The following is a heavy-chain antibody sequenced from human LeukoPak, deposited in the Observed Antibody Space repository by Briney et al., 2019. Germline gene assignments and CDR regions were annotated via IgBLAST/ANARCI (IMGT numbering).Heavy chain of an antibody. CDR1: GSTFDDYA. CDR2: ISWNSGSI. D-gene: IGHD3-10*01. Sequence: GGSLRLSCAASGSTFDDYAMHWVRQAPGKGLEWVSGISWNSGSIGYADSVKGRFTISRDNAKNSLYLQMNSLRAEDTALYYCARDSDGVRGVIDYWGQGTLVTVSS. J-gene: IGHJ4*02. V-gene: IGHV3-9*01. CDR3: ARDSDGVRGVIDY.